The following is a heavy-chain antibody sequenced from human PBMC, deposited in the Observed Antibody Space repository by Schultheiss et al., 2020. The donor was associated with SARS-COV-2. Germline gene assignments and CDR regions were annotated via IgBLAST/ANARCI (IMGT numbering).Heavy chain of an antibody. D-gene: IGHD1-26*01. V-gene: IGHV4-34*01. CDR1: GGSFSGYY. Sequence: SETLSLTCAVYGGSFSGYYWSWIRQPPGKGLEWIGEIIHSGSTNYNPSLTSRVTISVDMSKNQFSLKLSSVTAADTAVYYCARGTGELLYYFDYWGQGTLVTVS. CDR3: ARGTGELLYYFDY. J-gene: IGHJ4*02. CDR2: IIHSGST.